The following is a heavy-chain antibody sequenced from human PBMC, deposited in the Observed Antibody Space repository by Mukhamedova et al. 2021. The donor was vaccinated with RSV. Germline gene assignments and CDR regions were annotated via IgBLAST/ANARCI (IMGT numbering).Heavy chain of an antibody. Sequence: SPSFQGQVTISADKSISTAYLQWSSLKASDTAMYYCARPVETAIDYWGQGTLVTVS. D-gene: IGHD5-18*01. J-gene: IGHJ4*02. V-gene: IGHV5-51*01. CDR3: ARPVETAIDY.